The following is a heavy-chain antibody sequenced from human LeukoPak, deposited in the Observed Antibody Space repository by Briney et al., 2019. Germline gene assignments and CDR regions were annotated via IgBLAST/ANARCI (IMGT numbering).Heavy chain of an antibody. J-gene: IGHJ6*03. CDR2: MNPNSGNT. Sequence: ASVKVSCKASGYTFTSYDINWVRQATGEGVEWMGWMNPNSGNTGYAQKFQGRVKITRKTAISTAYMELSTLRSEDTAVYYCARRAAAGYYYYYYMDVWGKGTTVTVSS. CDR3: ARRAAAGYYYYYYMDV. V-gene: IGHV1-8*03. D-gene: IGHD6-13*01. CDR1: GYTFTSYD.